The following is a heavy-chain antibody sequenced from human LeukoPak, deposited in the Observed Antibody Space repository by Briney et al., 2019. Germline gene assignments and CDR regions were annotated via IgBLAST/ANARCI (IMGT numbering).Heavy chain of an antibody. D-gene: IGHD3-10*01. CDR1: GYTFTSYY. Sequence: ASVKVSCKASGYTFTSYYMHWVRQAPGHGLEWMGIINPSGGSTSYAQKFQGRVTMTRDTSTSTVYMELSSLRSEDTAVYYCARYRGPFTKVPRNLAGNWFDPWGQGTLVAVSS. V-gene: IGHV1-46*01. J-gene: IGHJ5*02. CDR2: INPSGGST. CDR3: ARYRGPFTKVPRNLAGNWFDP.